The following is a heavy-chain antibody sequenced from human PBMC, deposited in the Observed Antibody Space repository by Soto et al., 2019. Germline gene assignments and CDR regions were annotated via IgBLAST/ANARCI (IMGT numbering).Heavy chain of an antibody. V-gene: IGHV3-23*01. CDR2: ISGSGGST. CDR3: AKVPVGYGDYDDAFDI. CDR1: GFTFSSYA. J-gene: IGHJ3*02. Sequence: GGSLRLSCAASGFTFSSYAMSWVRQAPGKGLEWVSAISGSGGSTYYADSVKGRFTISRDNSKNTLYLQMNSLRAEDTAVYYCAKVPVGYGDYDDAFDIWGQGTMVTVSS. D-gene: IGHD4-17*01.